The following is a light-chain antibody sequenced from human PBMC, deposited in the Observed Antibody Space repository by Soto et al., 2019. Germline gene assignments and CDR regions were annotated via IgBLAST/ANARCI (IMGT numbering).Light chain of an antibody. CDR2: DVS. CDR3: QQYDYSRT. Sequence: DIQMTQSPSALSASVGDTVTITCRASQSIAASLAWYQHRPGEAPQLLIYDVSSLETGVPSRFSGSGSGTEFSLTIRGLQHDDFATYYCQQYDYSRTFGKGTKVHIK. V-gene: IGKV1-5*01. J-gene: IGKJ1*01. CDR1: QSIAAS.